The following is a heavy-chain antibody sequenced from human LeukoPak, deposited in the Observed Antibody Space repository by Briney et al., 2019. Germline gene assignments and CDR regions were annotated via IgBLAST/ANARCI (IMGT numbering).Heavy chain of an antibody. D-gene: IGHD1-26*01. CDR2: IYYSGST. V-gene: IGHV4-59*01. Sequence: SQTLSLTWTVAGGSISSYDGRWVRQPPRSGRGWSGYIYYSGSTNYHPSLKSRVTIAVDTSKNQFSLKLSSVTAADTAVYYCARGFWDSGSYLGMDVWGQGATVTVSS. J-gene: IGHJ6*01. CDR1: GGSISSYD. CDR3: ARGFWDSGSYLGMDV.